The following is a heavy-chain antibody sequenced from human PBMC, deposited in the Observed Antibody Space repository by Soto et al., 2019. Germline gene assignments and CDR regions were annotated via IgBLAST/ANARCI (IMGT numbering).Heavy chain of an antibody. D-gene: IGHD3-16*01. V-gene: IGHV1-69*13. CDR3: ARSSYTDSNPDRNDFVY. CDR1: GGTFSSYR. CDR2: IVPIYRTA. J-gene: IGHJ4*02. Sequence: SVKVSCKASGGTFSSYRINWVRQAPGQGLEWVGGIVPIYRTADYAQKFQGRVTITADESARTSYMELSSLTSEDTAVYYCARSSYTDSNPDRNDFVYWGQGTLVTVSS.